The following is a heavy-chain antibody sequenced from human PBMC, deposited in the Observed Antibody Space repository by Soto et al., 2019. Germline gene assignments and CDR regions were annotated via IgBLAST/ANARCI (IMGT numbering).Heavy chain of an antibody. CDR2: IYYSGST. CDR1: GGSISSGDYY. V-gene: IGHV4-30-4*01. Sequence: SSETLSLTCTVSGGSISSGDYYWSWIRQPPGKGLEWIGYIYYSGSTYYNPSLKSRVTISVDTSKNQFSLKLSSVTAADTAVYYCARIPATTVTIDYWGQGTLVTVSS. CDR3: ARIPATTVTIDY. D-gene: IGHD4-17*01. J-gene: IGHJ4*02.